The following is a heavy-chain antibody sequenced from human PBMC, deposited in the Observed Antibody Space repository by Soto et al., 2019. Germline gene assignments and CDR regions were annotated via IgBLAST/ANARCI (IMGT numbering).Heavy chain of an antibody. CDR1: GYSFTTYW. CDR2: IYPGDSDT. CDR3: ARLVGVAGHISDV. V-gene: IGHV5-51*01. J-gene: IGHJ6*02. D-gene: IGHD6-19*01. Sequence: GESLKISCQASGYSFTTYWISWVRQMPGKGLEWMGIIYPGDSDTRYSPSSQGQVTISADKSISTAYLQWSSLKASDTAMYYCARLVGVAGHISDVWGQGTTVTVSS.